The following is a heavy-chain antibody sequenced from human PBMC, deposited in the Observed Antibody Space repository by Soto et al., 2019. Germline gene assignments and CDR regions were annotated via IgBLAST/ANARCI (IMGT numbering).Heavy chain of an antibody. CDR3: ARVVSAFTYYYYYYMDV. V-gene: IGHV3-72*01. CDR2: TRNKANSYTT. J-gene: IGHJ6*03. Sequence: EVQLVESGGGLVQPGGSLRLSCAASGFTFSDHYMDWVRQAPGKGLEWVGRTRNKANSYTTEYAASVKGRFTISRDDSKNALYLQMNSLKIEDTAVYYCARVVSAFTYYYYYYMDVWGKGTTVTVSS. CDR1: GFTFSDHY.